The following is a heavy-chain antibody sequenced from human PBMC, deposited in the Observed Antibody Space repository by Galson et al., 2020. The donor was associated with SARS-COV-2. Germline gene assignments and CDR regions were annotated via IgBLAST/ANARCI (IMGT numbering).Heavy chain of an antibody. CDR1: GFTFSSYG. Sequence: GGSLRLSCAASGFTFSSYGMHWVRQAPGKGLEWVAFIRYDGSNKYYADSVKGRFTISRDNSKNTLYLQMNSLRAEDTAVYYCAKGGIQLWLPAGNSWGQGTLVTVSS. V-gene: IGHV3-30*02. J-gene: IGHJ4*02. D-gene: IGHD5-18*01. CDR2: IRYDGSNK. CDR3: AKGGIQLWLPAGNS.